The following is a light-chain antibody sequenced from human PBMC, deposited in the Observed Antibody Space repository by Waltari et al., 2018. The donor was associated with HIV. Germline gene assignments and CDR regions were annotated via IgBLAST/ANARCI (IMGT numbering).Light chain of an antibody. J-gene: IGLJ2*01. Sequence: QSALTQPPSASGSPGQSVPISCTGPSSDVGDYTYVSWYQQHPGKAPKLMIYEVIKRPPGVPNRFAGSKSGNTAYLTVSGLQAEDEAEYYCSSYAGSKNNVVFGGGTKLTVL. CDR3: SSYAGSKNNVV. CDR1: SSDVGDYTY. CDR2: EVI. V-gene: IGLV2-8*01.